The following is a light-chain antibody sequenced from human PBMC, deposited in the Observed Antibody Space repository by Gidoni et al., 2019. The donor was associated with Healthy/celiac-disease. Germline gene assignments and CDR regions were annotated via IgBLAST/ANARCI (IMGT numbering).Light chain of an antibody. Sequence: QSALPQPASVSGSPGQSITISCTGTSSDVGGYNYVSWYQQHPGKAPKLMMYDVSNRPSGVSNRFSGSKSGNTASLTISGLQAEDEADYYCSSYTSSTWVFGGGTKLTVL. CDR1: SSDVGGYNY. J-gene: IGLJ3*02. CDR3: SSYTSSTWV. V-gene: IGLV2-14*01. CDR2: DVS.